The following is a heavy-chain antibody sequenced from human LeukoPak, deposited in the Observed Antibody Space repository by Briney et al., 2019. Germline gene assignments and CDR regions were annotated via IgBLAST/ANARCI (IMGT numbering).Heavy chain of an antibody. CDR1: GFTFSGYW. V-gene: IGHV3-74*03. D-gene: IGHD1-26*01. J-gene: IGHJ4*02. Sequence: GGSLRLSCTASGFTFSGYWMNWVRQAPGKGLVWVSRIGSDRGSTTYADSVKGRFTISRDNAKNTLYLQMTSLRAEDTAVYYCARGGSGKFYYWGQGTLVTVSS. CDR3: ARGGSGKFYY. CDR2: IGSDRGST.